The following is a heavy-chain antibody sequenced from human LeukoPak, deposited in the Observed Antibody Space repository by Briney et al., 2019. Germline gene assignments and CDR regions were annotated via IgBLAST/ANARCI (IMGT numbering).Heavy chain of an antibody. CDR3: ARVGPTDCSSTSCSSSFDY. CDR1: GYTFTSYD. V-gene: IGHV1-8*01. CDR2: MNPNSGNT. D-gene: IGHD2-2*01. J-gene: IGHJ4*02. Sequence: ASVKVSCMASGYTFTSYDINWVRQATGQGLEWMGWMNPNSGNTGYAQKFQGRVTMTRNTSISTAYMELSSLRSEDTAVYYCARVGPTDCSSTSCSSSFDYWGQGTLVTVSS.